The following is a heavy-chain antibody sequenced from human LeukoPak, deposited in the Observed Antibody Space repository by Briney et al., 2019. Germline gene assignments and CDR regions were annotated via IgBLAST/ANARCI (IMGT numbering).Heavy chain of an antibody. V-gene: IGHV1-18*01. Sequence: ASVKVSCKASGYTFTSYGISWVRQAPGQGLEWMGWISAYNGNTNYAQKLQGRVTMTTDTSTSTAYMELRSLRSDDTAVYYCARDSITMIVVVITDAFDIWGQGTMVTVSS. CDR3: ARDSITMIVVVITDAFDI. J-gene: IGHJ3*02. CDR1: GYTFTSYG. D-gene: IGHD3-22*01. CDR2: ISAYNGNT.